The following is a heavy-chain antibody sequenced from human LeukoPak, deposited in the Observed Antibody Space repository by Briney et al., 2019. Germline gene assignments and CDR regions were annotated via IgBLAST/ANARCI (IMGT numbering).Heavy chain of an antibody. CDR3: AREKYYYGSGFDL. D-gene: IGHD3-10*01. J-gene: IGHJ2*01. CDR1: GGSFSGYF. Sequence: ETLSLTCALSGGSFSGYFCSWIRQPPGKGLEWVSVISGSDGGTYYADSVKGRFTISRDISKNTVYLQMNSLGAEDTALYYCAREKYYYGSGFDLWGRGTLVTVSS. V-gene: IGHV3-23*01. CDR2: ISGSDGGT.